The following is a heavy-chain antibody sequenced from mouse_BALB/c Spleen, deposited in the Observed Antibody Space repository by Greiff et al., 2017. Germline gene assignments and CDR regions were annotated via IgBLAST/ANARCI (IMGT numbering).Heavy chain of an antibody. CDR2: IDPFNGGT. V-gene: IGHV1S135*01. J-gene: IGHJ4*01. CDR1: GYSFTSYY. CDR3: ARSPPPYAMDY. Sequence: VQLQQSGPELMKPGASVKISCKASGYSFTSYYMHWVKQSHGKSLEWIGYIDPFNGGTSYNQKFKGKATLTVDKSSSTAYMHLSSLTSEDSAVYYCARSPPPYAMDYWGQGTSVTVSS.